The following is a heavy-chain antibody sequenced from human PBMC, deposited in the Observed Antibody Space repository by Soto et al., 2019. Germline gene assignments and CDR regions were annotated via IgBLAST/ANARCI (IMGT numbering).Heavy chain of an antibody. J-gene: IGHJ4*02. D-gene: IGHD3-22*01. CDR1: GFTFSSYA. CDR3: ARDRSYYDSSGSYSPPY. Sequence: EVQLLESGGGLVQPGGSLRLSCAASGFTFSSYAMNWVRQPPGKGLEWVSAISGSAATTHFADSVKGRFTISRDNSKNTLYLQMNSLRAEDTAVYYCARDRSYYDSSGSYSPPYWGQGTLVTVSS. V-gene: IGHV3-23*01. CDR2: ISGSAATT.